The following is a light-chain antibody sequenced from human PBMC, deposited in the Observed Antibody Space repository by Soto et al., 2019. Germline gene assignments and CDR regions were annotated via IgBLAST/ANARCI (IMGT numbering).Light chain of an antibody. J-gene: IGKJ4*01. Sequence: DIQLTQSPSSLSASVGDRFTITCRASQAISSYLAWYQQKPGKVPELLIYATSTLQSGAPSRFSGSGSGTDFPLTIISLQPEDVATYYCHKYNHAPTFGGGTKVEIK. V-gene: IGKV1-27*01. CDR2: ATS. CDR1: QAISSY. CDR3: HKYNHAPT.